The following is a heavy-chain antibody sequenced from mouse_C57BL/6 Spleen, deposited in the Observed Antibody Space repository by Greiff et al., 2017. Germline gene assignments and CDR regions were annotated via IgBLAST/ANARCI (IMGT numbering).Heavy chain of an antibody. V-gene: IGHV5-4*01. Sequence: EVKLMESGGGLVKPGGSLKLSCAASGFTFSSYAMSWVRQTPEKRLEWVATISDGGSYTDYPDNVKGRFTISRDNAKNNLYLQMSHLKSEDTAMYYCAREYDYDDGADDYAMDYWGQGTSVTVAS. J-gene: IGHJ4*01. CDR2: ISDGGSYT. D-gene: IGHD2-4*01. CDR3: AREYDYDDGADDYAMDY. CDR1: GFTFSSYA.